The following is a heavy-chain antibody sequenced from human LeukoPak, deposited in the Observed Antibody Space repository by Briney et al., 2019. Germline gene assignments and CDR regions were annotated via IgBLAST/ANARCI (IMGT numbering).Heavy chain of an antibody. CDR2: IIPIFGTA. CDR1: GGTFSSYA. J-gene: IGHJ3*02. V-gene: IGHV1-69*13. D-gene: IGHD3-9*01. Sequence: ASVKVSCTASGGTFSSYAISWVRQAPGQGLEWMGGIIPIFGTANYAQKFQGRVTITADESTSTAYMELSSLRSEDTAVYYCARDGYDILTGYSRAFDIWGQGTMVTVSS. CDR3: ARDGYDILTGYSRAFDI.